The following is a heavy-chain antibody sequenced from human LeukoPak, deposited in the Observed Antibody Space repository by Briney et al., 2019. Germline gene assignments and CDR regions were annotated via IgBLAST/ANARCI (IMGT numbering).Heavy chain of an antibody. CDR2: MNPNSGNT. Sequence: ASVKVSCKASGYTFTSYDVIWVRPATRQGLEWMGWMNPNSGNTGYVQKFQGRVTMTSTTSISTAYMELSSLRSEDTAVYYCARAYSGYDFGYWGQGTLVTVSS. CDR1: GYTFTSYD. V-gene: IGHV1-8*01. J-gene: IGHJ4*02. D-gene: IGHD5-12*01. CDR3: ARAYSGYDFGY.